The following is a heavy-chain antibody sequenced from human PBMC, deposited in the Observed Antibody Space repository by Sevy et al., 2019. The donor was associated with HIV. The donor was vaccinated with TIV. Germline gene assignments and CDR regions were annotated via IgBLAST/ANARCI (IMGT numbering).Heavy chain of an antibody. Sequence: SETLSLTCTVSGVSISPYYWAWIRQPPGKGLECVGFSGSTNYNPSLKSRVTTLVDRSKNQFSLKLSSVTVADTAIYYCARGGPNQHQLDYFDYWGQGALVTVSS. D-gene: IGHD6-13*01. CDR3: ARGGPNQHQLDYFDY. CDR1: GVSISPYY. J-gene: IGHJ4*02. CDR2: SGST. V-gene: IGHV4-59*01.